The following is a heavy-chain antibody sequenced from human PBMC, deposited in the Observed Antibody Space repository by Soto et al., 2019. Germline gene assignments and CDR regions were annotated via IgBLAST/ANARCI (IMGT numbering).Heavy chain of an antibody. J-gene: IGHJ2*01. V-gene: IGHV4-34*01. Sequence: QVQLQQWGAGLLKPSETLSLTCAVHGGSFSGFYWTWIRQPPGKGLEWIGEINHSGSSNYNPPLKSRVTMSLDTSRNQFSLSLNSVTAADTAVYYSARMAGPWYFDLWGRGTLVTVSS. CDR2: INHSGSS. CDR3: ARMAGPWYFDL. CDR1: GGSFSGFY.